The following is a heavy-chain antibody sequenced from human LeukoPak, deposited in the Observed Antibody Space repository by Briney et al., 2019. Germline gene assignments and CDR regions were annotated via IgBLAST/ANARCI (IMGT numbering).Heavy chain of an antibody. D-gene: IGHD3-10*01. J-gene: IGHJ5*02. CDR2: IYPGDSDT. CDR3: ARLPNSGADLTWFDP. CDR1: GYRFPYHW. Sequence: GESLQISCKASGYRFPYHWIAWVRQMPGKGLEWMGIIYPGDSDTRYSPSFQGQVTISTDKSIGTAYLQWSSLKASDTAMYYCARLPNSGADLTWFDPWGQGTLVTVSS. V-gene: IGHV5-51*01.